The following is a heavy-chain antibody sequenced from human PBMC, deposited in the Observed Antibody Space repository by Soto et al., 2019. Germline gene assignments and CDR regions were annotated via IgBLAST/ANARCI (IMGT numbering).Heavy chain of an antibody. V-gene: IGHV3-30*18. D-gene: IGHD2-2*01. Sequence: GGSLRLSCAASGFTFSSYGMHWVRQAPGKGLEWVAVISYDGSNKYYADSVKGRFTISRDNSKNTLYLQMNSLRAEDTAVYYCAKVRYCSSTSCSYGMDVRGQGTTVTVSS. CDR3: AKVRYCSSTSCSYGMDV. J-gene: IGHJ6*02. CDR1: GFTFSSYG. CDR2: ISYDGSNK.